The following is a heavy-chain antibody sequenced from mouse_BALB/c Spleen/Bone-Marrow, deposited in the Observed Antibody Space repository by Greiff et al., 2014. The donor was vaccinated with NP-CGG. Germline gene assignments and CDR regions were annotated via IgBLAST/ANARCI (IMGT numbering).Heavy chain of an antibody. CDR1: GFTFSNYW. J-gene: IGHJ3*01. CDR2: IRLKSNNYAT. V-gene: IGHV6-6*02. D-gene: IGHD2-4*01. Sequence: EVKLVESGEGLVQPGGSMKLSCVASGFTFSNYWMNWVRQSPEKGLEWVAEIRLKSNNYATHYAESVKGRFTISRDDSKSSVYLQMNNLRAEDTGIYYCTRRDYDLFGYWGQGTLVTVSA. CDR3: TRRDYDLFGY.